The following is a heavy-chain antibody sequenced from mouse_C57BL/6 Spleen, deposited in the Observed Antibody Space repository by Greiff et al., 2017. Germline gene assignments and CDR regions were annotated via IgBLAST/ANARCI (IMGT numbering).Heavy chain of an antibody. CDR3: ARLSLEGNYYAMDY. CDR2: IHPNSGST. CDR1: GYTFTSYW. J-gene: IGHJ4*01. Sequence: QVQLQQPGAELVKPGASVKLSCKASGYTFTSYWMHWVKQRPGQGLEWIGMIHPNSGSTNYNEKFKSKATLTVDKSSSTAYMQLSSLTSEDSAVYYCARLSLEGNYYAMDYWGKGTSVTVSS. V-gene: IGHV1-64*01. D-gene: IGHD1-2*01.